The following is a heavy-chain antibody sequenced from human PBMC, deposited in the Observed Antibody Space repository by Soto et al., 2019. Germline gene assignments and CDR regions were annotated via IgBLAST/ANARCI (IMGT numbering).Heavy chain of an antibody. CDR3: ARDGGRHSGGIDY. D-gene: IGHD1-26*01. Sequence: QVQLVQSGAEVKKPGSSVKVSCKASGGTFSSYSINWVRQAPGQGLEWMGEIIPIFGTANYVQKFQGRVTITADESTSTAYMELSRLRSEDTAVYYCARDGGRHSGGIDYWGQGTLVTVSS. V-gene: IGHV1-69*01. J-gene: IGHJ4*02. CDR1: GGTFSSYS. CDR2: IIPIFGTA.